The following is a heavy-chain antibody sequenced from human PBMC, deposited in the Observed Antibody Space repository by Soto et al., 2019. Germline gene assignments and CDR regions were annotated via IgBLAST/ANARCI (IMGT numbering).Heavy chain of an antibody. V-gene: IGHV4-39*01. J-gene: IGHJ6*02. CDR1: GYSVTSSDYY. CDR3: AAVSVSLSGYYGIHV. CDR2: RFYSGLT. Sequence: SETMPLTCSVCGYSVTSSDYYWAWIRQPPGNGLEWFGSRFYSGLTYYNPSLKSRVTLSVDTSKNQFSVRLNSVTATDTAVYYCAAVSVSLSGYYGIHVWGQGTRVAVSS. D-gene: IGHD3-3*01.